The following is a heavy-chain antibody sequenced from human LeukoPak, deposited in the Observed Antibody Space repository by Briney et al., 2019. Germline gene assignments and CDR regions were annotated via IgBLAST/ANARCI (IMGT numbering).Heavy chain of an antibody. CDR2: IYYSGST. J-gene: IGHJ4*02. CDR1: GGSISSYY. D-gene: IGHD1-26*01. Sequence: SETLSLTCTVSGGSISSYYWSWIRQPPGKGLEWTGYIYYSGSTNYNPSLKSRVTISVDTSKNQFSLKLSSVTAADTAVYYCAGGSYSYYFDYWGQGTWSPSPQ. CDR3: AGGSYSYYFDY. V-gene: IGHV4-59*01.